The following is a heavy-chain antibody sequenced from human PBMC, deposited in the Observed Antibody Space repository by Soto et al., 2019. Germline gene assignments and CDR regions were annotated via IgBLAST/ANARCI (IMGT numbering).Heavy chain of an antibody. CDR3: ARDPTDLVLVPAVLDP. CDR1: GFTFSSYG. CDR2: IWYDGSNK. Sequence: QVQLVESGGGVVQPGRALRLSCAASGFTFSSYGMHWVRQAPGKVLEWVAVIWYDGSNKYYADSVKGRFTISRYNSKNTLYLQMNSLRAEDTAVYYCARDPTDLVLVPAVLDPWGQGTLVTVSS. J-gene: IGHJ5*02. D-gene: IGHD2-2*01. V-gene: IGHV3-33*01.